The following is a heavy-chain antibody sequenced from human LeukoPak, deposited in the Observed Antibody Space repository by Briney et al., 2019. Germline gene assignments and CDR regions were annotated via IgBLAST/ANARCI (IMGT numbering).Heavy chain of an antibody. CDR3: ARHVDYYDSSGPFDS. D-gene: IGHD3-22*01. Sequence: GESLKISCQGSGYTFPNYWIAWVRQVPGKGLECVGIIYPGDSDTRYSPSFQGQVTISGDKSISTAYPQWSTLKASDTAIYYCARHVDYYDSSGPFDSWGRGTLVTVSS. CDR2: IYPGDSDT. V-gene: IGHV5-51*01. CDR1: GYTFPNYW. J-gene: IGHJ4*02.